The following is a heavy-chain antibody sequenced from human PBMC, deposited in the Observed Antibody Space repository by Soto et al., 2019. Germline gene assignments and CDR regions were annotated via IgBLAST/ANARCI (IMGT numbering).Heavy chain of an antibody. CDR3: ANSVAKYYDYGMDV. Sequence: QVQLVQSGAEVKKPGSSVKVSCKASGGTFSSYAISWVRQAPGQGLEWMGGIIPIFGTANYAQKFQGRVTITANESTSTAYMKLSSLRSKDTAVYYCANSVAKYYDYGMDVWGQGTTVTVSS. V-gene: IGHV1-69*12. CDR1: GGTFSSYA. J-gene: IGHJ6*02. CDR2: IIPIFGTA.